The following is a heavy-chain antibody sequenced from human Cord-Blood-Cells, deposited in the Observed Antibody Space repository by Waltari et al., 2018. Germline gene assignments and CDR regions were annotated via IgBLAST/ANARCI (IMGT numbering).Heavy chain of an antibody. V-gene: IGHV1-69*04. CDR1: GGTFSSYA. J-gene: IGHJ4*02. CDR2: IIPILGIA. CDR3: ARGSVVGYDYVWGSYYFDY. D-gene: IGHD3-16*01. Sequence: QVQLVQSGAEVKKPGSSVTVSCKASGGTFSSYAISWVRQPPGQGLEWMGGIIPILGIANYAQKFQGRVTITADESTSTAYMELSSLRSEDTAVYYCARGSVVGYDYVWGSYYFDYWGQGTLVTVSS.